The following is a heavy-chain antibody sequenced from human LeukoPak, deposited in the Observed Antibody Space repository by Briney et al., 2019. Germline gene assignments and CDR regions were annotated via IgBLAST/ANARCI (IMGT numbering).Heavy chain of an antibody. D-gene: IGHD5/OR15-5a*01. Sequence: PSETLSLTCAVYGGSFSGYYWSWIRQPPGKGLEWIGEINHSGSTNYNPSLKSRVTISVDTSKNQFSLKLSSVTAADTAVYYCARRLSLRPYYYYGMDVWGQGTTVTVSS. CDR2: INHSGST. J-gene: IGHJ6*02. V-gene: IGHV4-34*01. CDR3: ARRLSLRPYYYYGMDV. CDR1: GGSFSGYY.